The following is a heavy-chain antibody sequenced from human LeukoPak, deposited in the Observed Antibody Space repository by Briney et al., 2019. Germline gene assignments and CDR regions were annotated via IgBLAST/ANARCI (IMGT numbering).Heavy chain of an antibody. CDR2: INPNSGGT. CDR3: ARVSYGDYGYYYYMDV. J-gene: IGHJ6*03. V-gene: IGHV1-2*02. Sequence: ASVKVSCKASGYTFTDYYMHWVRQAPGQRLEWMGWINPNSGGTNYAQKFQGRVTMTRDTSISTAYMELSSLRSEDTAVYYCARVSYGDYGYYYYMDVWGKGTTVTISS. CDR1: GYTFTDYY. D-gene: IGHD4-17*01.